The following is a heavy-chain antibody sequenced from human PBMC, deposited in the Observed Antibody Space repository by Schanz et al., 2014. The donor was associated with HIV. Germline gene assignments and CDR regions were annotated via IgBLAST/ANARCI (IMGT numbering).Heavy chain of an antibody. J-gene: IGHJ6*02. Sequence: QVQLIQSGAEVKKPGSSVKVSCRASGGTVNRYAISWVRQAPGQGLGWMGGIIPIFGPANYSPKFRDRVTITADESTSTAYMELSSLSSEDAAIYYCARRELGAPRYRSWAGEAHYYGMDVWGQGTTVTVSS. CDR2: IIPIFGPA. CDR3: ARRELGAPRYRSWAGEAHYYGMDV. V-gene: IGHV1-69*19. CDR1: GGTVNRYA. D-gene: IGHD6-13*01.